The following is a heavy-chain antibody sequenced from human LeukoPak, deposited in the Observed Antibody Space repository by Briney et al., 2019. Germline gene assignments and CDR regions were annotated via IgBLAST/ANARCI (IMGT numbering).Heavy chain of an antibody. D-gene: IGHD4-17*01. CDR1: GGSFSSYY. Sequence: PSETLSLTCAVYGGSFSSYYWSWIRQPPGKGLEWIGEINHSGSTNYNPSLKSRVTVSVDTSKNQFSLKLSSVTAADTAVYYCASRSYGDYAGRIDYWGQGTLVTVSS. V-gene: IGHV4-34*01. CDR2: INHSGST. J-gene: IGHJ4*02. CDR3: ASRSYGDYAGRIDY.